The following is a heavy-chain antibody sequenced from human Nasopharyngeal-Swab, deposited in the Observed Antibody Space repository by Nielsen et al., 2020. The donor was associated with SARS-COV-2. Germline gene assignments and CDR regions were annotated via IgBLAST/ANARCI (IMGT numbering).Heavy chain of an antibody. Sequence: WIRQPPGKGLEWIGEINHSGSTNYNPSLKSRATISVDTSKNQFSLKLSSVTAADTAVYYCARDIAARPASPSYYYGMDVWGQGTTVTVSS. CDR2: INHSGST. D-gene: IGHD6-6*01. V-gene: IGHV4-34*01. CDR3: ARDIAARPASPSYYYGMDV. J-gene: IGHJ6*02.